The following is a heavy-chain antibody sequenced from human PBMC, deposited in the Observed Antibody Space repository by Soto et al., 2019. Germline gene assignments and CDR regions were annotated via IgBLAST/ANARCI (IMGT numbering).Heavy chain of an antibody. CDR3: AQGGLYSIDPRFDY. CDR2: IKQDGSEK. J-gene: IGHJ4*02. V-gene: IGHV3-7*03. Sequence: GGYLRLSCAASGFTFSSYWMSWVRQAPGKGLEWVANIKQDGSEKYYVDSVKGRFTISRDNSRNTLYLQMNSLRAEDTAVYYCAQGGLYSIDPRFDYCVQGA. CDR1: GFTFSSYW. D-gene: IGHD3-3*02.